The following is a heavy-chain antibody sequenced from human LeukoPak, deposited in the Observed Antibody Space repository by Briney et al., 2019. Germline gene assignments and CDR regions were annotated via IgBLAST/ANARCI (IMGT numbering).Heavy chain of an antibody. CDR2: IYPGDSDT. J-gene: IGHJ3*02. D-gene: IGHD6-13*01. CDR3: ARHDSSSWYVGVDPSDAFDI. CDR1: GYSFTSYW. V-gene: IGHV5-51*01. Sequence: GESLKISCKGSGYSFTSYWIGWVRQMPGKGLEWMGIIYPGDSDTRYSPSFQGQVTISADKSTSTAYLQWSSLKASDTAMYYCARHDSSSWYVGVDPSDAFDIWGQGTMVTVSS.